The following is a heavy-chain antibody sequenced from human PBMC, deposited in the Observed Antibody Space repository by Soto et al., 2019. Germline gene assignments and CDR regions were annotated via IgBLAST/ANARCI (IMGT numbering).Heavy chain of an antibody. CDR1: GGTFSSYA. V-gene: IGHV1-69*12. D-gene: IGHD2-2*01. J-gene: IGHJ6*02. CDR2: IISIFGTA. Sequence: QVQLVQSGAEVKKPGSSVKVSCKASGGTFSSYAISWVRQAPGQGLEWMGGIISIFGTANYAQKFQGRVTITADESTSTAYMELSSLRSEDTAVYYCARGAGIVLVPAAPGYYYYGMDVWGQGTTVTVSS. CDR3: ARGAGIVLVPAAPGYYYYGMDV.